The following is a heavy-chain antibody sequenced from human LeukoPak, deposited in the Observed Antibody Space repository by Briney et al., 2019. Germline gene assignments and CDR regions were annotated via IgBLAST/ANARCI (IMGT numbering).Heavy chain of an antibody. Sequence: PSETLSLTCTVSGGSISSYYWSWIRQPPGKGLEWIGYIYYSGSTNYNPSLKSRVTISVDTSKNQFSLKLSSVTAADTAVYYCARAGYDFWSGFTGYYYYYYMDVWGKGTTVTVSS. CDR2: IYYSGST. J-gene: IGHJ6*03. CDR3: ARAGYDFWSGFTGYYYYYYMDV. V-gene: IGHV4-59*01. CDR1: GGSISSYY. D-gene: IGHD3-3*01.